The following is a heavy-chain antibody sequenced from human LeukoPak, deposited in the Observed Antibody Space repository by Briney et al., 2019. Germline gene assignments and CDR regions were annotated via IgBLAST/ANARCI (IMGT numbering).Heavy chain of an antibody. J-gene: IGHJ4*01. V-gene: IGHV3-21*01. CDR3: ARDRGAYCGGDCYLGFDY. CDR1: GFTFSSYT. Sequence: NPGGSLRLSCAASGFTFSSYTMNWVRQAPGKGLEWVSSIAGSSGYISYADSVKGRFTISRDNAKKSLYLQMTSLTAEDTAVYYCARDRGAYCGGDCYLGFDYWGRRTLVTVSS. CDR2: IAGSSGYI. D-gene: IGHD2-21*02.